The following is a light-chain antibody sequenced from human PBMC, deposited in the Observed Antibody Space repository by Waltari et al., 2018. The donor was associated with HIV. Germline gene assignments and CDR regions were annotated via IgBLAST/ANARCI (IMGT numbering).Light chain of an antibody. J-gene: IGLJ3*02. V-gene: IGLV2-14*03. CDR2: DVT. Sequence: QSALTPPASVSGSPGQSITISCTGTSSALGGYNYVSWYQQHPGKAPKLMIYDVTNRPSGVSNRFSGSKSGNTASLTISGLQVEDEADYYCSSYTSSSTWVFGGGTKLTVL. CDR1: SSALGGYNY. CDR3: SSYTSSSTWV.